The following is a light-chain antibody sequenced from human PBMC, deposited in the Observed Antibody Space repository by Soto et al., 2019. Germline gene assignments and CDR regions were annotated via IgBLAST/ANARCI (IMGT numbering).Light chain of an antibody. V-gene: IGKV3D-15*01. CDR3: QRYDSLRT. J-gene: IGKJ1*01. CDR1: QSVGSN. Sequence: EIVMTQFPATLSVSPGETATLSCRASQSVGSNLVWYQQKPGQAPRLLIYDASNRATGIPDRFSGSGSGTDFTLTITRLEPEDFAMYYCQRYDSLRTFGQGTKVDIK. CDR2: DAS.